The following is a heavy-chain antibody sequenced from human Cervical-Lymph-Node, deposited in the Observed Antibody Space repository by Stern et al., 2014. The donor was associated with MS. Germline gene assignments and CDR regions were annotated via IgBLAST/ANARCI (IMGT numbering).Heavy chain of an antibody. J-gene: IGHJ4*02. D-gene: IGHD3-10*02. CDR1: GFTFTSHG. CDR2: SGHDKNNN. CDR3: VREDVDFDY. V-gene: IGHV3-30*09. Sequence: VQLVQSGGGVVQPGGSLRLSCAASGFTFTSHGMHWVRQAPGKGLGLVAVSGHDKNNNAYADSVKGRFAISRDNSNNALSLQMNNLRAEDTAVYYCVREDVDFDYWGQGTLVTVSS.